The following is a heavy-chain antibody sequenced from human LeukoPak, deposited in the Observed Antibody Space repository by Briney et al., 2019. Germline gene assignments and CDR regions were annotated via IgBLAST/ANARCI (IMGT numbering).Heavy chain of an antibody. Sequence: SETLSLTCTVSGGSISSSSYYWGWIRQPPGKGLERIGRVYYSGSTYYNPSLKSQVTISVDTSKNQYSLTLSSVTAADTAVFYCARHPDYYDSSGHFYVEAFHIWGQGTMVTVSS. CDR2: VYYSGST. CDR1: GGSISSSSYY. J-gene: IGHJ3*02. D-gene: IGHD3-22*01. V-gene: IGHV4-39*01. CDR3: ARHPDYYDSSGHFYVEAFHI.